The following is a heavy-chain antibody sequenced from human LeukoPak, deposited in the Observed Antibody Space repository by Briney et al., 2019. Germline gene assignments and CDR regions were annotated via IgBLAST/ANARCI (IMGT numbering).Heavy chain of an antibody. V-gene: IGHV1-18*01. D-gene: IGHD6-6*01. CDR3: ARLAAPDAFDI. CDR2: ISAYNGNT. CDR1: GGTFSSYA. J-gene: IGHJ3*02. Sequence: ASVKVSCKASGGTFSSYAISWVRQAPGQGLEWMGWISAYNGNTNYAQKLQGRVTMTTDTSTSTAYMELRSLRSDDTAVYYCARLAAPDAFDIWGQGTMVTVSS.